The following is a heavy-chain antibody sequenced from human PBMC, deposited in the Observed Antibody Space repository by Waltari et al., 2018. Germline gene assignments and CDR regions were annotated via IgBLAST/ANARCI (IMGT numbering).Heavy chain of an antibody. Sequence: QVQLVQSGAEVKKPGASVKVSCKVSGYTLTELSMHWVRQAPGKGLEWMGGFDPEDGETIYAKKFQGRVTMTEDTATDTAYMELSSLRSEDTAVYYCATAGIAAAGSWAFDIWGQGTMVTVSS. CDR1: GYTLTELS. CDR2: FDPEDGET. J-gene: IGHJ3*02. D-gene: IGHD6-13*01. CDR3: ATAGIAAAGSWAFDI. V-gene: IGHV1-24*01.